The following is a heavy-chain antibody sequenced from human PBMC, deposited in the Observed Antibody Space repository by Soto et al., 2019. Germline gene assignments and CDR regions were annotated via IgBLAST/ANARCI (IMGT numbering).Heavy chain of an antibody. CDR1: GGSISSYY. CDR2: IYYSGST. V-gene: IGHV4-59*01. CDR3: ARDLTYSYGSSYGMDV. D-gene: IGHD5-18*01. Sequence: SETLSLTCTVSGGSISSYYWSWIRQPPGKGLEWIGYIYYSGSTNYNPSLKSRVTISVDTSKNQFSLKLSSVTAADTAVYYCARDLTYSYGSSYGMDVWGQGTTVTVSS. J-gene: IGHJ6*02.